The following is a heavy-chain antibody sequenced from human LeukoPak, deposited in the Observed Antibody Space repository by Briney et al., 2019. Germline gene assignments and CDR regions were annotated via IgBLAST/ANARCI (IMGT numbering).Heavy chain of an antibody. Sequence: ASVKVSCKAPGYTFTGYYMHWVRQAPGQGLEWMGWINPNSGGTNYAQKFQGRVTMTRDTSISTAYMELSRLRSDDTAVYYCARANDIVVANWFDPWGQGTLVTVSS. D-gene: IGHD2-15*01. CDR3: ARANDIVVANWFDP. CDR1: GYTFTGYY. J-gene: IGHJ5*02. V-gene: IGHV1-2*02. CDR2: INPNSGGT.